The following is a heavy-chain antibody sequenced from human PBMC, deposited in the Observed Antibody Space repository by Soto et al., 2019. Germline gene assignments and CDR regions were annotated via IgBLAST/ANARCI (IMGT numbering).Heavy chain of an antibody. Sequence: ASVKVSCKSSGHTFIGFGISWVRQAPGQGPEWMGWVSGGNGNTKYSQKFQGRVTITRDTSASTAYMELSSLRSEDTAVYYCARDLGGLKYQLLLAYYFDYWGQGTLVTVSS. J-gene: IGHJ4*02. V-gene: IGHV1-18*01. D-gene: IGHD2-2*01. CDR1: GHTFIGFG. CDR3: ARDLGGLKYQLLLAYYFDY. CDR2: VSGGNGNT.